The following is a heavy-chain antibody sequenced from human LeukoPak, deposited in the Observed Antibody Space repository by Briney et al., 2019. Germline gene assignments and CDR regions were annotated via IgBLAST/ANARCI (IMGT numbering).Heavy chain of an antibody. J-gene: IGHJ4*02. V-gene: IGHV4-4*02. Sequence: SGTLSLTCAVSGGSISSSNWWSWVRQPPGKGLEWIGEIYHSGSTNYNPSLKSRVTISVDKSKNQFSLKLSSVTAADTAVYYCAREPADSRITMVRGPWVGGYYFDYWGQGTLVTVSS. CDR2: IYHSGST. CDR3: AREPADSRITMVRGPWVGGYYFDY. CDR1: GGSISSSNW. D-gene: IGHD3-10*01.